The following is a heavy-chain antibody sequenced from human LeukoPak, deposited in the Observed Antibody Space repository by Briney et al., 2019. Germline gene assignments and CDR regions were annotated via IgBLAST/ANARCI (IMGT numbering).Heavy chain of an antibody. CDR2: IYYSGST. V-gene: IGHV4-59*05. Sequence: SETLSLTCTVSGGSISSYYWSWIRQPPGKGLEWIGSIYYSGSTYYNPSLKSRVTISVDTSKNQFSLKLSSVTAADTAVYYCARIHSSSAWFGELFSCWFDPWGQGTLVTVSS. CDR3: ARIHSSSAWFGELFSCWFDP. D-gene: IGHD3-10*01. CDR1: GGSISSYY. J-gene: IGHJ5*02.